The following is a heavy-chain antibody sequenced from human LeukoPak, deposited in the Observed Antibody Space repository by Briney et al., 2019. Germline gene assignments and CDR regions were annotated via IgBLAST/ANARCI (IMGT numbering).Heavy chain of an antibody. J-gene: IGHJ4*02. V-gene: IGHV4-30-4*01. CDR2: IYYSGSS. Sequence: PSQTLSLTCTVSGGSISSGDYYWSWIRQPPGKGLEWIGYIYYSGSSYFSPSHKSRVTISVDTSKNQFSLKLSSVTAADTALYYCARLKVDANNYFDYWGQGTLVTVSS. CDR3: ARLKVDANNYFDY. CDR1: GGSISSGDYY. D-gene: IGHD1-26*01.